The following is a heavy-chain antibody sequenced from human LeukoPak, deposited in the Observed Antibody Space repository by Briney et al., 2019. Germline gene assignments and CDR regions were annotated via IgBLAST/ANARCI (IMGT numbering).Heavy chain of an antibody. D-gene: IGHD3-10*01. CDR2: INAGNGNT. CDR1: GYTFTNYA. J-gene: IGHJ4*02. Sequence: ASVKVSCKASGYTFTNYAIHWVRQAPGQRLEWMGWINAGNGNTEYSQNLQDRVTITRDTSATTAYMELSSLRSEDTAVYYCARGSYFYGSGSFMGSDYWGQGTLVTVSS. CDR3: ARGSYFYGSGSFMGSDY. V-gene: IGHV1-3*01.